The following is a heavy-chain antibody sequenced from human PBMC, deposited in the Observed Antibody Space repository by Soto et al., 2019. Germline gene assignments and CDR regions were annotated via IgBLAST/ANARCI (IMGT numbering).Heavy chain of an antibody. D-gene: IGHD2-15*01. J-gene: IGHJ5*02. Sequence: PSETLCLTCTASGYTISSGYYWSWIQHTPGRLLEWIASISHSGTSFYTPSLRGRVTISRDTSNNHLSLKLNSLTATDTAVYYCAGASGGRSGWGHCSDPWGQGTLVTVSS. CDR2: ISHSGTS. CDR1: GYTISSGYY. V-gene: IGHV4-38-2*02. CDR3: AGASGGRSGWGHCSDP.